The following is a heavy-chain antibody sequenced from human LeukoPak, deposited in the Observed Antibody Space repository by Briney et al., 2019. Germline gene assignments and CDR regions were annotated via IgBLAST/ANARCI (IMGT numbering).Heavy chain of an antibody. CDR2: IYYSGST. V-gene: IGHV4-59*08. J-gene: IGHJ4*02. CDR3: ASRPISVDIFDY. CDR1: GGSISSYY. D-gene: IGHD6-19*01. Sequence: SETLSLTFTVSGGSISSYYWSWIRQPPGKGLEWIGYIYYSGSTTYNPSLKSRVTMSVDTSKNQFSLRLSSVTAADTAVYYCASRPISVDIFDYWGQGTLVTVSS.